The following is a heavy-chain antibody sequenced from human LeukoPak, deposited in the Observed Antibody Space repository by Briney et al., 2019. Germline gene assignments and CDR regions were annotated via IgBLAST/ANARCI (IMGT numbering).Heavy chain of an antibody. J-gene: IGHJ4*02. D-gene: IGHD3-10*01. V-gene: IGHV4-31*11. CDR2: IYYSGST. CDR1: GGSFSGYY. CDR3: ARENLALYGSGSV. Sequence: SETLSLTCAVYGGSFSGYYWSWIRQHPGKGLEWIGYIYYSGSTYYNPSLKSRVTISVDTSKNQFSLKLSSVTAADTAVYYCARENLALYGSGSVWGQGTLVTVSS.